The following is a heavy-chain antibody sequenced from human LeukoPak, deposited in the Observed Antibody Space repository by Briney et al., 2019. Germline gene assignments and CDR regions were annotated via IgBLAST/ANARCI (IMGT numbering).Heavy chain of an antibody. CDR1: GRSFSGYY. V-gene: IGHV4-34*01. CDR3: ARGGPIVVVVAATDSGNWFDP. CDR2: INHSGST. D-gene: IGHD2-15*01. J-gene: IGHJ5*02. Sequence: SETLSLTCAVYGRSFSGYYWSWIRQPPGKGLEWIGEINHSGSTNYNPSLKSRVTISVDTSKNQFSLKLSSVTAADTAVYYCARGGPIVVVVAATDSGNWFDPWGQGTLVTVSS.